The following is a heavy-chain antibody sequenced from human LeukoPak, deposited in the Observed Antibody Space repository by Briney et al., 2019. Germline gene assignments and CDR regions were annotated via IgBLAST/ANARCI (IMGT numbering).Heavy chain of an antibody. CDR2: IRNDGSKQ. Sequence: GGSLRLSCAASGFTFNNYAMHWVRQAPGQGLEWVTFIRNDGSKQFYVDSVKGRFTISRDNSKNMLYLQMNSLRGDDTAIYYCAKDRQSSLVVVATTPPDAFDMWGQGTMVTVSS. CDR1: GFTFNNYA. V-gene: IGHV3-30*02. D-gene: IGHD2-15*01. J-gene: IGHJ3*02. CDR3: AKDRQSSLVVVATTPPDAFDM.